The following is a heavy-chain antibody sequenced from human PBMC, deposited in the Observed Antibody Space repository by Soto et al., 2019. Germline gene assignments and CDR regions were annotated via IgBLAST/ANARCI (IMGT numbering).Heavy chain of an antibody. CDR3: ASGGKGGSNFYGLDV. CDR1: WYRCKAYW. J-gene: IGHJ6*02. D-gene: IGHD1-26*01. V-gene: IGHV5-51*01. Sequence: GVWYRCKAYWIGRVLQMPGKGLEWMGIFYPGDSDSTYSPSIQGQVTISGDKSISAAYMQWSSLKASDTAIYYCASGGKGGSNFYGLDVWGQGATVTVS. CDR2: FYPGDSDS.